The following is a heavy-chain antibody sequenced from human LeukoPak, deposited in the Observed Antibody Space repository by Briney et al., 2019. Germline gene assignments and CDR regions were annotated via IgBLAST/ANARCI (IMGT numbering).Heavy chain of an antibody. Sequence: SVKVSCKASGGTFSSYAISWVRQAPGQGLEWMGRIIPIFGTANYAQKFQGRDTMTTHESTSTAYMELSSLRCEDTAVYYCARDEAGGYRYGYSDYWGQGTLVSVSS. CDR3: ARDEAGGYRYGYSDY. CDR1: GGTFSSYA. J-gene: IGHJ4*02. CDR2: IIPIFGTA. V-gene: IGHV1-69*05. D-gene: IGHD5-18*01.